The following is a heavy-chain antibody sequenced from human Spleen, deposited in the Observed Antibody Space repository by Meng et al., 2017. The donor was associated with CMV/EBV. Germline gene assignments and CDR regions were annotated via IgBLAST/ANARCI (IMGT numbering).Heavy chain of an antibody. V-gene: IGHV4-61*01. CDR1: GGSVSSGSYY. D-gene: IGHD1-26*01. Sequence: CTVSGGSVSSGSYYWSWIRQPPGKGLEWIGYIYYSGSTNYNPSLKSRVTISVDTSKNQFSLKLSSVTAADTAVYYCARGVVGASHFDFWGQGTLVTVSS. J-gene: IGHJ5*01. CDR2: IYYSGST. CDR3: ARGVVGASHFDF.